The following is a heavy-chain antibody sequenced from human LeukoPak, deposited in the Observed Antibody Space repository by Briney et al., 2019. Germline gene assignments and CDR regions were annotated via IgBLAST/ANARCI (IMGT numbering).Heavy chain of an antibody. CDR2: IIPVVGT. J-gene: IGHJ4*02. V-gene: IGHV1-69*02. CDR1: GGTFTIHT. Sequence: PVKVSCKASGGTFTIHTITWVRQAPGQGLEWMGRIIPVVGTHYAQKFQGRVTITADKSTSTAYMELSSLRSDDTAVYYCANDDTSGYYQAWGQGTLVTVSS. CDR3: ANDDTSGYYQA. D-gene: IGHD3-22*01.